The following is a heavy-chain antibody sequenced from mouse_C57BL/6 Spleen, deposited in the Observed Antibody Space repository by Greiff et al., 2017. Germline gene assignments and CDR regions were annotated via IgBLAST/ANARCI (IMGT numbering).Heavy chain of an antibody. J-gene: IGHJ2*01. D-gene: IGHD2-3*01. CDR1: GYSFTGYY. V-gene: IGHV1-42*01. Sequence: EVQLQQSGPELVKPGASVKISCKASGYSFTGYYMNWVKQSPEKSLEWIGEINPSTGGTTYNQKFKAKATLTVDKSSSTAYMQLKSLTSEDSAVYYCARNDGYSYFDYWGQGTTLTVSS. CDR2: INPSTGGT. CDR3: ARNDGYSYFDY.